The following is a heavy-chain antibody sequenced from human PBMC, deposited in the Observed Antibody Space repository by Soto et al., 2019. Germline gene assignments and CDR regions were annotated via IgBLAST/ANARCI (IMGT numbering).Heavy chain of an antibody. Sequence: PGGSLRLSCAASGFTFSSYAMHWVRQAPGKGLEWVAVISYDGSNKYYADSVKGRFTISRDNSKNTLYLQMNSLRAEDTAVYYCAKDLSPLEIAVAGTGYWGQGTLVTVSS. J-gene: IGHJ4*02. CDR3: AKDLSPLEIAVAGTGY. D-gene: IGHD6-19*01. CDR1: GFTFSSYA. CDR2: ISYDGSNK. V-gene: IGHV3-30*04.